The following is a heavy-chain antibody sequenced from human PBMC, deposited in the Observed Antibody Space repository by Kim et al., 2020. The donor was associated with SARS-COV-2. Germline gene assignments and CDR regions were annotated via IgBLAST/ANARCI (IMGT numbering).Heavy chain of an antibody. CDR3: ARRGAEFDH. CDR2: LNPNSGRA. CDR1: GYKFTDFY. V-gene: IGHV1-2*06. Sequence: ASVKVSCKTSGYKFTDFYIQWVRQAPGQGLEWLGQLNPNSGRAHFAQNFQGRVTMTRDTSISTAYLDLGSLTSDDTAVYYCARRGAEFDHWGQGTLVTVSS. D-gene: IGHD3-16*01. J-gene: IGHJ4*02.